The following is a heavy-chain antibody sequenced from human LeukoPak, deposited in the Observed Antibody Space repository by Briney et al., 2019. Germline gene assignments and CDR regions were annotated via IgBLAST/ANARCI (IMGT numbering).Heavy chain of an antibody. J-gene: IGHJ5*02. D-gene: IGHD1-26*01. Sequence: GGSLRLSCAGSGFTFNTSAMSWVRKTQGKGRGWVSAISGSGRSTYYTDSVRGRFTISRDNSKNTLYLQMNSLRAEDTAVYFCANGRGTRVYNWFDTWGQGIPVTVSS. CDR3: ANGRGTRVYNWFDT. CDR2: ISGSGRST. CDR1: GFTFNTSA. V-gene: IGHV3-23*01.